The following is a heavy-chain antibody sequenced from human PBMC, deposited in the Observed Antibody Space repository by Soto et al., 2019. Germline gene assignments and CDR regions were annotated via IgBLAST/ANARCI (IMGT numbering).Heavy chain of an antibody. CDR3: ARDQGGQSGNFIFDT. D-gene: IGHD1-26*01. CDR2: IWWHGRDI. V-gene: IGHV3-33*01. Sequence: QVQVVESGGGVVQPGRSLRLSCTASGFSFSDYVMHWVRQPPGKGLEWVAVIWWHGRDIFYEGSVKGRFTISRDNSKNTLYMQMNSLRVEDTAVNYCARDQGGQSGNFIFDTWGKGTLVTFSS. J-gene: IGHJ4*02. CDR1: GFSFSDYV.